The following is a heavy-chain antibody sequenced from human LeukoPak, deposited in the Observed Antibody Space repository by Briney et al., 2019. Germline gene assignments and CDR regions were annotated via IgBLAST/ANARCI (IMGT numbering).Heavy chain of an antibody. J-gene: IGHJ5*01. D-gene: IGHD6-13*01. V-gene: IGHV3-23*01. CDR3: AKEGRTTWYRGWFDS. CDR1: RFTFSSYT. Sequence: PGGSLRLSCVASRFTFSSYTMSWVRQAPGKGLEWVSAISDSDDTTDYADSVKGRFTISRDNSKNTLYLQMNSLRAADTAVYYCAKEGRTTWYRGWFDSWGQGTLVIVSS. CDR2: ISDSDDTT.